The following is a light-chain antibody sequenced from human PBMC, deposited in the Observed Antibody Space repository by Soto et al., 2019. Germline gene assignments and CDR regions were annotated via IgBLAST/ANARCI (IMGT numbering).Light chain of an antibody. CDR2: DVS. J-gene: IGLJ1*01. V-gene: IGLV2-14*01. Sequence: QSALTQPASVSGSPGQSITISCTGTSSDVGAYNYVSWYQQHPGKAPKLMIYDVSNRPSGVSNRFSGSKSGNTASLTVSGLQAEDEADYYCSSYTSVSTPSYVFGTGTKLTV. CDR1: SSDVGAYNY. CDR3: SSYTSVSTPSYV.